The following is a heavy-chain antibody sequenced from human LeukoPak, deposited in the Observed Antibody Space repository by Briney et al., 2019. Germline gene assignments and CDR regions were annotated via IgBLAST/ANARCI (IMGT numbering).Heavy chain of an antibody. J-gene: IGHJ4*02. CDR1: GFPFSDFS. D-gene: IGHD2-8*01. V-gene: IGHV3-23*01. Sequence: GGSLRLSCATSGFPFSDFSMSWVRQAPGKGLEWISTTNSGGATTDYAESVKGRFTISRDNSKNILYLQMSCLRVEDTAMYYCAKQSYARSLGEGGPGTLVTVSS. CDR2: TNSGGATT. CDR3: AKQSYARSLGE.